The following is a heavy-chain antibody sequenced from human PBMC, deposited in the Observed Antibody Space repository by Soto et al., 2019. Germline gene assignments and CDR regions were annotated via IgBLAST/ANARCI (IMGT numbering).Heavy chain of an antibody. J-gene: IGHJ4*02. CDR3: ARVSDY. CDR1: GGSMSSSYY. CDR2: IYYTGST. V-gene: IGHV4-59*01. Sequence: SETLSLTCTVSGGSMSSSYYWTWIRQSPGKGLEWIGYIYYTGSTNYNPSLQGRVTISLDTSKNQFSLNVNSVTAADTAVYYCARVSDYWGQGILVTVAS.